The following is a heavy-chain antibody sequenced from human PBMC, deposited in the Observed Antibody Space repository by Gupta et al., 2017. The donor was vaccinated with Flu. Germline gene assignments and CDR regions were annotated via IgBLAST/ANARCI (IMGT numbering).Heavy chain of an antibody. CDR1: GFTFSDYW. CDR2: INQDGSVN. Sequence: EVQLVESGGTLVQPGGSLRLYCAASGFTFSDYWMDWVRQAPGKGLEWVANINQDGSVNNYVDSVRGRFTISRDNARNSLYLQVNSLRADDTAVYYCARNRGWQQFDYWGQGALVTVSS. J-gene: IGHJ4*02. CDR3: ARNRGWQQFDY. D-gene: IGHD5-24*01. V-gene: IGHV3-7*01.